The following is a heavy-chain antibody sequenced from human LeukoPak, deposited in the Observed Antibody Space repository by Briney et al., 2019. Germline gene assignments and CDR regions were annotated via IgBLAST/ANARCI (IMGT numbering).Heavy chain of an antibody. CDR3: ATDPITIFGETDY. Sequence: PGGYLRLSCAAAGFTFSSYGMHWVRQAPGKGLEWVAVISYDGSNKYYADSVKGRFTISRDNSKNTLYLQMNSLRAEDTAVYYCATDPITIFGETDYWGQGTLATVSS. D-gene: IGHD3-3*01. CDR2: ISYDGSNK. CDR1: GFTFSSYG. V-gene: IGHV3-30*03. J-gene: IGHJ4*02.